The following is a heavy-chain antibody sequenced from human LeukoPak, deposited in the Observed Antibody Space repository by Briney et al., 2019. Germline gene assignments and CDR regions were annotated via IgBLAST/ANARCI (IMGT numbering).Heavy chain of an antibody. D-gene: IGHD3-9*01. J-gene: IGHJ6*03. V-gene: IGHV1-69*13. CDR2: IIPIFGTA. CDR3: ARGVLRYRYYYMDV. Sequence: GASVKVSCKASGYTFTSYYMHWVRQAPGQGLEWMGGIIPIFGTANYAQKFQGRVTITADESTSTAYMELSSLRSEDTAVYYCARGVLRYRYYYMDVWGKGTTVTISS. CDR1: GYTFTSYY.